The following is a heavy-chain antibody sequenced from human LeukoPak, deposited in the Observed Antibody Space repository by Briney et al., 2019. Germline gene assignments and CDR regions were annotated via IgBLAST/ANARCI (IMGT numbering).Heavy chain of an antibody. CDR3: ARDRYDFWSGYYHTYYYYGMDV. CDR1: GFSFSSYS. J-gene: IGHJ6*02. CDR2: ISSSSSYI. V-gene: IGHV3-21*01. D-gene: IGHD3-3*01. Sequence: GGSLRLSCVVSGFSFSSYSMNWVRQAPGKGLEWVSSISSSSSYIYYADSVKGRFTISRDNAKNSLYLQMNSLRAEDTAVYYCARDRYDFWSGYYHTYYYYGMDVWGQGTTVTVSS.